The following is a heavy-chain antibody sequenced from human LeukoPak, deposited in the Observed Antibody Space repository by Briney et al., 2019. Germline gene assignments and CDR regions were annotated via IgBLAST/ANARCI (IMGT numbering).Heavy chain of an antibody. V-gene: IGHV4-59*01. Sequence: SGTLSLTCTVSGGSISSYYWSWIRQPPGKGLEWIGYIYYSGSTNYNPSLKSRVTISVDTSKNQFSLKLSSVTAADTAVYYCARTYGDYGQGGDYFDYWGQGTLVTVSS. J-gene: IGHJ4*02. CDR2: IYYSGST. CDR3: ARTYGDYGQGGDYFDY. D-gene: IGHD4-17*01. CDR1: GGSISSYY.